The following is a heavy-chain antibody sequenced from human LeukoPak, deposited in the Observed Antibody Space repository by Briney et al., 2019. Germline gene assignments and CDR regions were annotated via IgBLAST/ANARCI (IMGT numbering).Heavy chain of an antibody. J-gene: IGHJ4*02. CDR1: GYTFTSYG. Sequence: ASVKVSCKASGYTFTSYGISWVRQAPGQGLEWMGWISAYNGNTNNAQKLQGRVTMTTDTSTSTAYMELRSLRSDDTAVYYCARDPSVDTAIGFDYWGQGTLVTVSS. D-gene: IGHD5-18*01. V-gene: IGHV1-18*04. CDR2: ISAYNGNT. CDR3: ARDPSVDTAIGFDY.